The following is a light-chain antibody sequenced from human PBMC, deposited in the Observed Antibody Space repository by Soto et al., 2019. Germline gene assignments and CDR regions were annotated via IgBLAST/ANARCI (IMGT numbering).Light chain of an antibody. Sequence: EIVMTQSPATLSVSPGERATLSCRASQSVSSNLAWYQQKPGQAPRLLIYGASTRATGIPARFSGSGSGTELILTIRSLQSEDFAVYDCQQYNNWTPWTFGQGTEVEIK. J-gene: IGKJ1*01. V-gene: IGKV3-15*01. CDR2: GAS. CDR1: QSVSSN. CDR3: QQYNNWTPWT.